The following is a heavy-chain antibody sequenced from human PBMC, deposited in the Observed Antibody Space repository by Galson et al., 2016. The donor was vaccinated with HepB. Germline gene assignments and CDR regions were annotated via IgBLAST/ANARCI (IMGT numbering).Heavy chain of an antibody. Sequence: SVKVSCKASGYIFMSYALNWVRQAPGQGLEWMARINTVTGNPTYAQDFTGRFVFSLDSSVSTAYLQINTLEAEDTAVYFCTRSGAGGNASDFWGQGTMVTVSS. J-gene: IGHJ3*01. CDR2: INTVTGNP. CDR3: TRSGAGGNASDF. D-gene: IGHD3-10*01. V-gene: IGHV7-4-1*02. CDR1: GYIFMSYA.